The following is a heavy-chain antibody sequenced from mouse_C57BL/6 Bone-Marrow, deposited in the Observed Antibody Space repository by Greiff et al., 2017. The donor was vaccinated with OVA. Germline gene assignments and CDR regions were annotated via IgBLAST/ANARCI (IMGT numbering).Heavy chain of an antibody. CDR3: ARGSCYLYYFDY. V-gene: IGHV1-81*01. Sequence: QVQLQQSGAELARPGASVKLSCKASGYTFTSYGISWVKQRTGQGLEWIGEIYPRSGNTYYNEKFKGKATLTADKSSRTAFMQLRSLTSEDSAVYFCARGSCYLYYFDYWGQGTTLTVSS. J-gene: IGHJ2*01. CDR2: IYPRSGNT. CDR1: GYTFTSYG. D-gene: IGHD3-2*02.